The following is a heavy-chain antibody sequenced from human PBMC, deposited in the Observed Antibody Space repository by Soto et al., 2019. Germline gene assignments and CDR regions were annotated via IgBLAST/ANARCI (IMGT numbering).Heavy chain of an antibody. CDR2: ISYDGNNK. D-gene: IGHD3-22*01. V-gene: IGHV3-30-3*01. Sequence: GGSLRLSCAASGFTFSSYAMHWVRQAHGKGLEWVAVISYDGNNKYYADYVKGRFTIYRDNSKNTLYLQMNGLRAEDTAVYYCASHYDSSGYYPPADAFDIWGQGTMVTVSS. J-gene: IGHJ3*02. CDR3: ASHYDSSGYYPPADAFDI. CDR1: GFTFSSYA.